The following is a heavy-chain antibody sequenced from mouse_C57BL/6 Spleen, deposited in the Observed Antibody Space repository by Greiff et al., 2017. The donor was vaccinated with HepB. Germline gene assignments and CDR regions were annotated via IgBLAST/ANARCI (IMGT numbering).Heavy chain of an antibody. CDR3: ARLGRHWYFDV. CDR2: INPNNGGT. D-gene: IGHD4-1*01. Sequence: EVQLQQSGPELVKPGASVKIPCKASGYTFTDYNMDWVKQSHGKSLEWIGDINPNNGGTIYNQKFKGKATLTVDKSSSTAYMELRSLTSEDTAVYYCARLGRHWYFDVWGTGTTVTVSS. V-gene: IGHV1-18*01. J-gene: IGHJ1*03. CDR1: GYTFTDYN.